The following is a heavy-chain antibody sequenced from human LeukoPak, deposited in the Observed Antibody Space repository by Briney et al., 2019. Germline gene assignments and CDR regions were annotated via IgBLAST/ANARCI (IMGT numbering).Heavy chain of an antibody. V-gene: IGHV4-59*01. CDR2: IYYSGIT. CDR3: ASRPADSTWYGVFDY. D-gene: IGHD6-13*01. Sequence: PSETLSLTCTVSGDSISNYYWSWIRQPPGKGLEWIGYIYYSGITNYNPSLKSRVSISVDTSKNQFSLKLNSVTAADTAIYYCASRPADSTWYGVFDYWSQGTLVTVSS. J-gene: IGHJ4*02. CDR1: GDSISNYY.